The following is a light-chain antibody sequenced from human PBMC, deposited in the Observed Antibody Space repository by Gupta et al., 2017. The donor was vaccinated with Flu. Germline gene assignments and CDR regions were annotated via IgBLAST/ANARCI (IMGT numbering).Light chain of an antibody. CDR1: QSVLYSSTSKNY. J-gene: IGKJ1*01. Sequence: KSRQSVLYSSTSKNYLAWYQQKPRQPPKLLIYCASTRESRIPDPFSGSGSGTDFTLTILSLPAEDVAFFYYHQYYRAPSWTFGQGTKVEIK. V-gene: IGKV4-1*01. CDR3: HQYYRAPSWT. CDR2: CAS.